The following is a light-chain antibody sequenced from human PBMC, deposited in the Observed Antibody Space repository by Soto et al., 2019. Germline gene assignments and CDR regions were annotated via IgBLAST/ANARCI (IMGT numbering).Light chain of an antibody. V-gene: IGKV3-15*01. J-gene: IGKJ4*01. Sequence: TLSVSPGERASLSCRASQSVNRNLAWYQQKPGQAPRLLIFGPSTRATGVPGRFSGSGSGTEFTLTISSLQSEDFAVYYCQRYNNWPQAFGERTKVDIK. CDR1: QSVNRN. CDR2: GPS. CDR3: QRYNNWPQA.